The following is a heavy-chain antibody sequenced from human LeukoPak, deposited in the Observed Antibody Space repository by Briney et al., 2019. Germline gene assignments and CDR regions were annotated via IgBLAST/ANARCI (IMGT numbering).Heavy chain of an antibody. CDR3: ARDADWGYDAFDI. V-gene: IGHV6-1*01. Sequence: SQTISLTCAISGDSVSVNSDVWNWIRQSPSRGLEWLGRTYYKSKWYNDYAVSVKSRITISPDTSKNQFSLQLNSVTPEDTAVYYCARDADWGYDAFDIWGQGTMVTVSS. CDR1: GDSVSVNSDV. D-gene: IGHD7-27*01. CDR2: TYYKSKWYN. J-gene: IGHJ3*02.